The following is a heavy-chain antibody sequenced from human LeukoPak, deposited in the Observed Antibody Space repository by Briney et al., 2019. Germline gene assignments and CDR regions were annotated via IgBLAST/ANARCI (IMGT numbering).Heavy chain of an antibody. Sequence: GGSLRLSCAASGFTFRTSGMNWARQAPGKGLEWVSSIDSSGGYMFYADSVKGRFIISRDNAKDSLYLQMNSLRVEDTAVYYCLRGDRRDYWGQGTLVTVSS. V-gene: IGHV3-21*06. CDR3: LRGDRRDY. J-gene: IGHJ4*02. CDR1: GFTFRTSG. CDR2: IDSSGGYM.